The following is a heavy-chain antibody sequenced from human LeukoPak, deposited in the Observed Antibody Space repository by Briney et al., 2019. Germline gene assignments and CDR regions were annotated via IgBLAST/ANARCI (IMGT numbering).Heavy chain of an antibody. CDR3: ASADYTGFDY. Sequence: SGTLSLTCTVSGGSFSSSNWWSWVRPSPGKGLEWIGKIYHSGSTNYNPSLKSRVTFSLDKSKNQFSLKLTSVTAADTAVYFCASADYTGFDYWGQGTLVTVSS. J-gene: IGHJ4*02. V-gene: IGHV4-4*02. D-gene: IGHD4-11*01. CDR2: IYHSGST. CDR1: GGSFSSSNW.